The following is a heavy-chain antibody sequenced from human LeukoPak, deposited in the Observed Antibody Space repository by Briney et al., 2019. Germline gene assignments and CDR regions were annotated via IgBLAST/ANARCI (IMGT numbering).Heavy chain of an antibody. CDR3: AKAPRRLLQSGNPGYFVY. D-gene: IGHD2-15*01. J-gene: IGHJ4*02. CDR2: ITGNGGST. Sequence: GGSLRLSCEASGYTFSSYSMHWVRQAPGKGLEWVSAITGNGGSTYYADSLKGRFTISRDTSKNTLYLQMNSLRSEDTAVYYCAKAPRRLLQSGNPGYFVYWGQGTLLTVS. CDR1: GYTFSSYS. V-gene: IGHV3-23*01.